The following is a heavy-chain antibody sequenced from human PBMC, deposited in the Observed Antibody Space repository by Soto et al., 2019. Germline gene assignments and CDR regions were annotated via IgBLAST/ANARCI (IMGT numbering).Heavy chain of an antibody. CDR2: ISATGGSA. J-gene: IGHJ4*02. V-gene: IGHV3-23*01. D-gene: IGHD2-15*01. CDR3: AKGTTAVYCFDF. Sequence: PGGSLRLSCAASGFTFSSYAMSWVRQAPGKGLEWVSAISATGGSAFYADSVKGRFTISRDNSKNTVFLQIDSLVTEDTAVYYCAKGTTAVYCFDFWGQGTLVTVS. CDR1: GFTFSSYA.